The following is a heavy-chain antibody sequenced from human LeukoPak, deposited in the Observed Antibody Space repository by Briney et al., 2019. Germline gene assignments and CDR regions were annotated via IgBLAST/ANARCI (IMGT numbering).Heavy chain of an antibody. Sequence: GGSLRLSCAASGFTFSSYTMNWVRQAPGRGLEWVSAISASGVSTDYANSVKGRFTISRDNSKNTLYLEMNSLRAEDTAVYYCAKVLGGDYYYGMHVWGQGTTVTVSS. V-gene: IGHV3-23*01. CDR2: ISASGVST. J-gene: IGHJ6*02. CDR1: GFTFSSYT. CDR3: AKVLGGDYYYGMHV. D-gene: IGHD3-16*01.